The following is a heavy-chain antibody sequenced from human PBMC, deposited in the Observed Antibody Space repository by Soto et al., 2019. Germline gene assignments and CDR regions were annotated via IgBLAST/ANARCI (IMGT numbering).Heavy chain of an antibody. J-gene: IGHJ3*02. CDR2: IYHSGAT. V-gene: IGHV4-38-2*01. Sequence: PSETLSLTCDVSGGSIINNYWWAWIRQSPGKGLLWIGSIYHSGATYYNPSLESRVTISVDTSESRFALKLSSVTAADTAVYYCARVMENYYDSSGYTKDAFDIWGQGTMVTVSS. CDR1: GGSIINNYW. CDR3: ARVMENYYDSSGYTKDAFDI. D-gene: IGHD3-22*01.